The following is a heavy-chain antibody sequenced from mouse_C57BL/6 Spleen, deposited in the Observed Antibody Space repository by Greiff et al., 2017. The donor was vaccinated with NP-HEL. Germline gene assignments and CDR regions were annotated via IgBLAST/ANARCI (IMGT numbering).Heavy chain of an antibody. D-gene: IGHD1-1*01. CDR2: ISNKANGYTT. CDR3: ARSPDDYGSSYPDYYAMDY. J-gene: IGHJ4*01. V-gene: IGHV7-3*01. Sequence: EVQLVESGGGLVQPGGSLSLSCAASGFSFTAYYLSWVRQPPGKALEWLGFISNKANGYTTEYSASVKGRFTISRDHSQSILYLQMNALRAEDSATYYCARSPDDYGSSYPDYYAMDYWGQGTSVTVSS. CDR1: GFSFTAYY.